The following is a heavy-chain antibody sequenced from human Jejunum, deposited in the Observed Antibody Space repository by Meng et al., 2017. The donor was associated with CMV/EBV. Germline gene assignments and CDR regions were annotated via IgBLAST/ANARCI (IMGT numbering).Heavy chain of an antibody. Sequence: FTFNNHAMNWVRQAPGKGLEWVSIIGADSGGIQYGDSVKGRFTISRDNSKNTLYPQMDSLRVEDTAKYFCAKGGQEVPLTRRFDYWGQGTLVTVSS. D-gene: IGHD2-15*01. CDR1: FTFNNHA. J-gene: IGHJ4*02. CDR2: IGADSGGI. CDR3: AKGGQEVPLTRRFDY. V-gene: IGHV3-23*01.